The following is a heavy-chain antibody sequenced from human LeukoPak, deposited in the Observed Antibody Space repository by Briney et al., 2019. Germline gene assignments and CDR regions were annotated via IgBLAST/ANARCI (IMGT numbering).Heavy chain of an antibody. CDR1: GLTLGGHD. CDR3: VREARGYHYTYFDY. V-gene: IGHV3-13*01. J-gene: IGHJ4*02. CDR2: VSTGHHA. D-gene: IGHD5-18*01. Sequence: GGSLRLSCTASGLTLGGHDMHWVRQTAGDGLEWVAAVSTGHHAFYAGSVKGRFTVSREDAKNSLYLQMNSLRAGDTAVYYCVREARGYHYTYFDYRGQGSLVTVSS.